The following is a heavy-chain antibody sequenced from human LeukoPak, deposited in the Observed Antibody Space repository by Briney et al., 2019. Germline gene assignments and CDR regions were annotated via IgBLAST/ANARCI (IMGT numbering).Heavy chain of an antibody. CDR2: IYTSGST. J-gene: IGHJ6*02. CDR1: GGSISSGSYY. V-gene: IGHV4-61*02. Sequence: SQTLSLTCTVSGGSISSGSYYWSWIRQPAGKGLEWIGRIYTSGSTNYNPSLKSRVTISVDTSKNQFSLKLSSVTAADTAVYYCARVCSNSRCRYGMDVWGQGTTVTVSS. D-gene: IGHD2-2*01. CDR3: ARVCSNSRCRYGMDV.